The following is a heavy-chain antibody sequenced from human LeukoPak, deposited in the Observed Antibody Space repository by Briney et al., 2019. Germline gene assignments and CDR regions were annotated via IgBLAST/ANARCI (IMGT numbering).Heavy chain of an antibody. J-gene: IGHJ4*02. V-gene: IGHV4-59*12. CDR3: ARGDSSSPLFDY. CDR2: IYHSGST. Sequence: SETLSFTCTVSGGSISSYYWSWIRQPPGKGLEWIGYIYHSGSTYYNPSLKSRVTISVDRSKNQFSLKLSSVTAADTAVYYCARGDSSSPLFDYWGQGTLVTVSS. CDR1: GGSISSYY. D-gene: IGHD6-6*01.